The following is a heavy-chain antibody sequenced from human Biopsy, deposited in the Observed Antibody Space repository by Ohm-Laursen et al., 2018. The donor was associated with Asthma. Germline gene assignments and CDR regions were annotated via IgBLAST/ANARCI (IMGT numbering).Heavy chain of an antibody. Sequence: SDTLSLTCTVSGGSIRSHDWTWIRLPPGKGLEYIGDVSHTGSTNYNPSLKSRVTMSLDTSKNQFSLRLTSVTPADTAVYYCARLADRSGGACYSYGWFDPWGHGTRVTVSS. D-gene: IGHD2-15*01. CDR1: GGSIRSHD. V-gene: IGHV4-59*07. J-gene: IGHJ5*02. CDR2: VSHTGST. CDR3: ARLADRSGGACYSYGWFDP.